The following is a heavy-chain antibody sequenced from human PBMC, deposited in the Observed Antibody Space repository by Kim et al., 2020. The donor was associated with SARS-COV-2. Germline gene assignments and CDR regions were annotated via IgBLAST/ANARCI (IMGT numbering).Heavy chain of an antibody. V-gene: IGHV3-7*05. D-gene: IGHD2-21*01. CDR2: INRDGSKK. CDR3: VRDNVPYDCTSYYDAFDV. J-gene: IGHJ3*01. Sequence: GGSLRLSCAASGFTFRNYWMIWVRQVPGKGLEWVANINRDGSKKNYVDSVKGRFTISRDNAKNSLYLQMKSLKVEDTAVYYCVRDNVPYDCTSYYDAFDV. CDR1: GFTFRNYW.